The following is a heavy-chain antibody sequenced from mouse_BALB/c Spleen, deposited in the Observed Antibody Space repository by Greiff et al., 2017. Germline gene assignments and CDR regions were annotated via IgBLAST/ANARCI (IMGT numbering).Heavy chain of an antibody. D-gene: IGHD2-10*02. J-gene: IGHJ2*01. Sequence: EVHLVESGGGLVQPGGSLKLSCAASGFTFSSYGMSWVRQTPDKRLELVATINSNGGSTYYPDSVKGRFTISRDNAKNTLYLQMSSLKSEDTAMYYCARGGGYGNYGLFDYWGQGTTLTVSA. CDR3: ARGGGYGNYGLFDY. V-gene: IGHV5-6-3*01. CDR2: INSNGGST. CDR1: GFTFSSYG.